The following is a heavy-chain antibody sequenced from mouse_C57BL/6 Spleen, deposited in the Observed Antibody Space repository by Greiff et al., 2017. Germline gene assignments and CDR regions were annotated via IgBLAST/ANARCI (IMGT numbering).Heavy chain of an antibody. D-gene: IGHD2-13*01. CDR3: ARAGNYGDRTAAMDY. CDR1: GYTFTSYG. CDR2: IYPRSGNT. Sequence: QVQLQQSGAELARPGASVQLSCKASGYTFTSYGISWVKQRTGQGLEWIGEIYPRSGNTYYNEKFKGKATLTADKSSSTAYMELRSLTSEDSAVYFCARAGNYGDRTAAMDYWGQGTSVTVSS. V-gene: IGHV1-81*01. J-gene: IGHJ4*01.